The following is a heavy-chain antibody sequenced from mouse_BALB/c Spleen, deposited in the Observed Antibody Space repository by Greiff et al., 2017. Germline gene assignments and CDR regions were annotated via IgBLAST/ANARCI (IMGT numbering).Heavy chain of an antibody. J-gene: IGHJ3*01. CDR1: GFTFSSYT. CDR3: TREWDGNGFAY. CDR2: ISSGGSYT. Sequence: EVHLVESGGGLVKPGGSLKLSCAASGFTFSSYTMSWVRQTPEKRLEWVATISSGGSYTYYPDSVKGRFTISRDNAKNTLYLQMSSLKSEDTAMYYCTREWDGNGFAYWGQGTLVTVSA. D-gene: IGHD2-1*01. V-gene: IGHV5-6-4*01.